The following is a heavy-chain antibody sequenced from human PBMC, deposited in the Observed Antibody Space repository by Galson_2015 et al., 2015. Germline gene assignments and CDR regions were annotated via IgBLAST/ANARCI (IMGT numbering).Heavy chain of an antibody. CDR3: ASVGGGSGSSSDY. Sequence: SLRLSCAASGFTFSSYWMHWVRQAPGKGLVWVSRINSDGSSTSYADSVKGRFTISRDNAKNTLYLQMNSLRAEDTAVYYCASVGGGSGSSSDYWGQGTLVTVSS. D-gene: IGHD6-6*01. CDR1: GFTFSSYW. J-gene: IGHJ4*02. V-gene: IGHV3-74*01. CDR2: INSDGSST.